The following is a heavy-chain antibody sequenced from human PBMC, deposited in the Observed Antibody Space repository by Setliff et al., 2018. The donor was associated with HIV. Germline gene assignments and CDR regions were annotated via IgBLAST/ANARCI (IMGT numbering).Heavy chain of an antibody. CDR1: GYTFTGYF. Sequence: ASVKVSCKASGYTFTGYFIHWVRQAAGQGLEWIGRINPNSGGTNYAQKFQGRVTMTRDTSISTAYLEIPRLTSDDAAVYYCARPRVFDSFDVWGQGTMVTVSS. CDR2: INPNSGGT. V-gene: IGHV1-2*06. J-gene: IGHJ3*01. CDR3: ARPRVFDSFDV.